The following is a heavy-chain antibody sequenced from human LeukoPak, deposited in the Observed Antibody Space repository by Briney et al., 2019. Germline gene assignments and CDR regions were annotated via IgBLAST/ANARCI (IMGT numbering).Heavy chain of an antibody. J-gene: IGHJ4*02. D-gene: IGHD1-1*01. Sequence: GGSLRLSCAASGFTFSSYAMRWVRQAPSKELEWVSTICDSGGSTYYADSVKDRSTISRDNSKNTLYLQMNGLRVGDTAVYYCAKRVLGYWGQGTLVTVSS. CDR1: GFTFSSYA. V-gene: IGHV3-23*01. CDR3: AKRVLGY. CDR2: ICDSGGST.